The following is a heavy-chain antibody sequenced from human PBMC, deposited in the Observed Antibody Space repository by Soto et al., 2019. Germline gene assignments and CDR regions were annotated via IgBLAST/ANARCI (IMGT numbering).Heavy chain of an antibody. J-gene: IGHJ6*02. D-gene: IGHD3-10*01. V-gene: IGHV1-69*02. CDR3: AQMWFGELWHGMDV. CDR2: IIPILDVA. Sequence: SVKVSCKASGVDFNSFTLSWVRQAPGQGPEWMGTIIPILDVAKNAQKFQGRITITADKSTSTVYMELRRLRSEDTAVYYCAQMWFGELWHGMDVWGQGTTVTVSS. CDR1: GVDFNSFT.